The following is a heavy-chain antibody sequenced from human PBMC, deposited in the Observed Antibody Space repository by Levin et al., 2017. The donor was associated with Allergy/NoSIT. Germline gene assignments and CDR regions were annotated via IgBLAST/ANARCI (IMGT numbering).Heavy chain of an antibody. CDR2: IKSKTDGGTT. V-gene: IGHV3-15*01. CDR1: GFTFSNAW. J-gene: IGHJ2*01. D-gene: IGHD5-24*01. Sequence: GESLKISCAASGFTFSNAWMSWVRQAPGKGLEWVGRIKSKTDGGTTDYAAPVKGRFTISRDDSKNTLYLQMNSLKTEDTAVYYCTTDSAMDFDLWGRGTLVTVSS. CDR3: TTDSAMDFDL.